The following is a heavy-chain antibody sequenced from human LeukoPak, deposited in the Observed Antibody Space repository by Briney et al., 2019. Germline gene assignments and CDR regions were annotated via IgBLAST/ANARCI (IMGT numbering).Heavy chain of an antibody. CDR1: GYTLTELS. CDR2: FDPEDGET. J-gene: IGHJ6*02. CDR3: ATRYCSSTSCYYYGMDV. V-gene: IGHV1-24*01. D-gene: IGHD2-2*01. Sequence: GASVKVSCKVSGYTLTELSMHWVRQAPGKGLEWMGGFDPEDGETICAQKFQGRVTMTEDTSTDTAYMELSSLRSEDTAVYYCATRYCSSTSCYYYGMDVWGQGTTVTVSS.